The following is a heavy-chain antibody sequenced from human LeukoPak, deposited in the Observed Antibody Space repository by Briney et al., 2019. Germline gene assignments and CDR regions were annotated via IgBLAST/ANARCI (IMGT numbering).Heavy chain of an antibody. CDR2: FDPEDGET. V-gene: IGHV1-24*01. J-gene: IGHJ4*02. Sequence: SVKVSCKVSGYTLTELSMHWVRQAPGKGLEWMGGFDPEDGETIYAQKFQGRVTMTEDPSTDTAYMELSSLRSEDTAVYYCATVPYSRAAGGEYYFDYWGQGTLVTVSS. D-gene: IGHD6-13*01. CDR1: GYTLTELS. CDR3: ATVPYSRAAGGEYYFDY.